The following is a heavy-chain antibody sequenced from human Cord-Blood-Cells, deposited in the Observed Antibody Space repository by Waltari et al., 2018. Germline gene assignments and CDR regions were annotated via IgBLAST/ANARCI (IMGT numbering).Heavy chain of an antibody. D-gene: IGHD7-27*01. V-gene: IGHV1-2*02. CDR3: ARASTTKLTGDLFDY. CDR2: INPNSGGT. Sequence: QVQLVQSGAEVKKPGASVKVSCKASGYTFTGYSMPLVRQAPGQGLEWMGWINPNSGGTNYAQKFKGRVTMTRDTSISTAYMELSRLRSDDTAVYYCARASTTKLTGDLFDYWGQGTLVTVSS. CDR1: GYTFTGYS. J-gene: IGHJ4*02.